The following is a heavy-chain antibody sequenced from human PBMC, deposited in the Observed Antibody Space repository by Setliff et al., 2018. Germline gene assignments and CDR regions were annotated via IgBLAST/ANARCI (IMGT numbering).Heavy chain of an antibody. J-gene: IGHJ4*02. V-gene: IGHV4-61*02. CDR3: ARTLLLSPYYFDY. D-gene: IGHD2-21*01. CDR2: IYTSGST. Sequence: SETLSLTCTVSGGSISSGSYYWSWIRQPAGKGLEWIGRIYTSGSTNYNPSLKSRVTISVDMSKNQFSLKLSSVTAADTAVYYCARTLLLSPYYFDYWGQGTLVTVSS. CDR1: GGSISSGSYY.